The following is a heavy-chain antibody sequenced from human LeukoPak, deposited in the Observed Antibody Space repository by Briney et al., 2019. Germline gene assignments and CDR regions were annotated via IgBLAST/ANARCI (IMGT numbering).Heavy chain of an antibody. CDR3: AKDVGYCSSTTCYKPFDY. CDR1: AFTFSNYA. CDR2: FSGSGGST. D-gene: IGHD2-2*02. V-gene: IGHV3-23*01. Sequence: GRSLRLSCAASAFTFSNYAMSWVRQAPGRGLEWVSAFSGSGGSTYYADSVKGRFTISRDNSKNTPYLQMNSLRAEDTAVYYCAKDVGYCSSTTCYKPFDYWGQGTLVTVSS. J-gene: IGHJ4*02.